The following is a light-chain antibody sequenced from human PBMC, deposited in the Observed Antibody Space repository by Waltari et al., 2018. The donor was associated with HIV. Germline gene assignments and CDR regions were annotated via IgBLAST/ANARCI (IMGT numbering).Light chain of an antibody. Sequence: DIQMTQSPSSLSASVGARVTITCQASQDIKNYLNWYHQKPGKAPRLLIYDASNLETGVPSRFSGSGSGTDFSFTINSLQPEDVAIYYCQHYDNLPSITFGQGTRLEIK. CDR1: QDIKNY. CDR3: QHYDNLPSIT. J-gene: IGKJ5*01. CDR2: DAS. V-gene: IGKV1-33*01.